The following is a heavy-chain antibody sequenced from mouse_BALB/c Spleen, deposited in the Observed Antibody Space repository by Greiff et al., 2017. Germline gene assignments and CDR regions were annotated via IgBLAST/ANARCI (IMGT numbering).Heavy chain of an antibody. CDR2: INPSNGGT. CDR3: TRGGSYWYFEV. V-gene: IGHV1S81*02. J-gene: IGHJ1*01. Sequence: VQLQQSGAELVKPGASVKLSCKASGYTFTSYYMYWVKQRPGQGLEWIGEINPSNGGTNFNEKFKSKATLTVDKSSSTAYMQLSSLTSEDSAVYYCTRGGSYWYFEVWGAGTTVTVSS. CDR1: GYTFTSYY. D-gene: IGHD1-1*01.